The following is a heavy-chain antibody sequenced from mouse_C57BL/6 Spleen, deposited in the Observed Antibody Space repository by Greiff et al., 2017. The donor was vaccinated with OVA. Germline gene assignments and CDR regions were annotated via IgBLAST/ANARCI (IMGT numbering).Heavy chain of an antibody. J-gene: IGHJ1*03. Sequence: EVQGVESGGGLVKPGGSLKLSCAASGFTFSDYGMHWVRQAPEKGLAWVAYISSGSSTIYYADTVKGRFTISRDNAKNTLFLQMTSLRSEDTAMYYCARGSSGYFDVWGTGTTVTVSS. CDR2: ISSGSSTI. V-gene: IGHV5-17*01. CDR1: GFTFSDYG. CDR3: ARGSSGYFDV. D-gene: IGHD1-1*01.